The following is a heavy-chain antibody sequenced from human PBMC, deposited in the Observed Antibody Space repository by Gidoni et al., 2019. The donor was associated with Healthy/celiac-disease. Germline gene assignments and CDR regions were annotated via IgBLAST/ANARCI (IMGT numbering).Heavy chain of an antibody. Sequence: QLVESGGGVVEPGKSLRLSCAASGITFSRDAMHWVRQAPGKGLEWVAVISYDGSNKYYADYVQGRFTISRDNSKNTLYLQMNSLRAEDTAVYYCASSWVTPGWFDPWGQGTLVTVSS. CDR2: ISYDGSNK. J-gene: IGHJ5*02. V-gene: IGHV3-30-3*01. D-gene: IGHD2-21*02. CDR1: GITFSRDA. CDR3: ASSWVTPGWFDP.